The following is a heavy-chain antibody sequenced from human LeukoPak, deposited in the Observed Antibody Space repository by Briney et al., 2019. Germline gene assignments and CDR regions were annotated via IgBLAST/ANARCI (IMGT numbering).Heavy chain of an antibody. V-gene: IGHV1-69*13. J-gene: IGHJ3*02. D-gene: IGHD3-22*01. CDR2: IIPIFGTA. CDR1: GGTFSSYA. Sequence: GASVKVSCKASGGTFSSYAISWVRQAPGQGLEWMGGIIPIFGTANYAQKFQGRVTITADESTSTAYMELSSLRSEDTAVYYCARPSYCYDSSEGDAFDIWGQGTMVTVSS. CDR3: ARPSYCYDSSEGDAFDI.